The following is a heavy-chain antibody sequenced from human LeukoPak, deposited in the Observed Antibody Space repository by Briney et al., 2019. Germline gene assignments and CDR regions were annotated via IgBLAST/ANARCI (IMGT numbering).Heavy chain of an antibody. D-gene: IGHD3-10*01. CDR2: INPNSGGT. J-gene: IGHJ4*02. V-gene: IGHV1-2*02. CDR1: GYTFTSYA. Sequence: ASVKVSCKASGYTFTSYAMNWVRQAPGQGLEWMGWINPNSGGTNNAQKFQGRVTMTRDTSISTAYMELSRLRSDDTAVYYCARLYGSGSYFGYWGQGTLVTVSS. CDR3: ARLYGSGSYFGY.